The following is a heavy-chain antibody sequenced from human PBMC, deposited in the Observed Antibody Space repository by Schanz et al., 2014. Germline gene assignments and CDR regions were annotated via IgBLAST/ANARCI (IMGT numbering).Heavy chain of an antibody. D-gene: IGHD2-15*01. V-gene: IGHV3-23*04. CDR3: AKARRKSNCSGGRCFHYSYYGMDV. J-gene: IGHJ6*02. Sequence: EGQLAESGGGLVQPGGSLRLSCEASGFDFNSYSMNWVRQVPGKGLEWVSTISASGGSTYYADSVKGRFTISRDNSKNILYLQMNSLRAEDTAVYYCAKARRKSNCSGGRCFHYSYYGMDVWGQGTTVTVSS. CDR2: ISASGGST. CDR1: GFDFNSYS.